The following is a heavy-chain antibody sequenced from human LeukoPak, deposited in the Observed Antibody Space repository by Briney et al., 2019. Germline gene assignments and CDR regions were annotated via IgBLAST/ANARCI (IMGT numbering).Heavy chain of an antibody. J-gene: IGHJ6*03. CDR2: ISGSGGST. V-gene: IGHV3-23*01. CDR1: GFTFSSYA. D-gene: IGHD3-10*01. CDR3: AKCGVRESTSHCYYYYMDV. Sequence: PGGSLRLSCAASGFTFSSYAMSWVRQAPGKGLEWVSAISGSGGSTYYADSVKGRFTISRDNSKNTLYLQMNSLRAEDTAVYYCAKCGVRESTSHCYYYYMDVWGKGTTVTVSS.